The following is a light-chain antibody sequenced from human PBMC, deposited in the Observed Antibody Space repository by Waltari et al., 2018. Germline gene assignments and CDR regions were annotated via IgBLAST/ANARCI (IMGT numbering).Light chain of an antibody. CDR3: QTGGHGTWV. CDR2: VNSDGTH. Sequence: QLVLTQSPSASPSLGASIKLTCTLSRGHSSNIIAWLQQQPERGPRYLMKVNSDGTHSKGDDIPDRFSGSSSGAERYLTISSLQSEDEADYYCQTGGHGTWVFGGGTKVTVL. V-gene: IGLV4-69*01. J-gene: IGLJ3*02. CDR1: RGHSSNI.